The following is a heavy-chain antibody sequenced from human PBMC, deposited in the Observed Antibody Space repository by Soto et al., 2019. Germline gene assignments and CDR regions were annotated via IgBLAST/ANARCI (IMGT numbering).Heavy chain of an antibody. CDR1: GYSFFTYW. Sequence: LGESLKISCKGLGYSFFTYWIGWVRQMPGKGLEWMGIIYGGDSETRYSPSFQGQVTISADKSISTAHLQWTSLKASDTAIYYCARCPASYYYDSSGYRDLYFDYWGQGSLVTVSS. V-gene: IGHV5-51*01. CDR3: ARCPASYYYDSSGYRDLYFDY. D-gene: IGHD3-22*01. J-gene: IGHJ4*02. CDR2: IYGGDSET.